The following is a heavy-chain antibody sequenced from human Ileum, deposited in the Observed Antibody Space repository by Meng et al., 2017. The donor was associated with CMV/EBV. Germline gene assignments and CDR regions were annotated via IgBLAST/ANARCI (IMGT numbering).Heavy chain of an antibody. V-gene: IGHV3-48*03. CDR3: AKSQPSTTTVRGWFDP. Sequence: GGSLRLSCAASGFIFSDYEMNWVRQGPGKGLEWVSYIFSSGNPIYYADSVRGRFTVSRDNAKNLLYLQMNSLRVEDTAVYYCAKSQPSTTTVRGWFDPWGQGTLVTVSS. D-gene: IGHD1-1*01. CDR1: GFIFSDYE. J-gene: IGHJ5*02. CDR2: IFSSGNPI.